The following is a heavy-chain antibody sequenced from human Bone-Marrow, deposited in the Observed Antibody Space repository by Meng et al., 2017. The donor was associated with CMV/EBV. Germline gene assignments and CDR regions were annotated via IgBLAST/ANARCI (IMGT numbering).Heavy chain of an antibody. J-gene: IGHJ6*02. CDR1: GASVRSGGHY. V-gene: IGHV4-61*08. D-gene: IGHD2-2*01. CDR2: LYNSGNT. Sequence: GSLRLSCTVSGASVRSGGHYWSWIRQPPGKGLEWIGYLYNSGNTYYNPSLKSRVTISGDTSKNQFSLRLTSVTAADTAVYYCARGRRYCSSTNCYYYGMDVWGQGTTVTV. CDR3: ARGRRYCSSTNCYYYGMDV.